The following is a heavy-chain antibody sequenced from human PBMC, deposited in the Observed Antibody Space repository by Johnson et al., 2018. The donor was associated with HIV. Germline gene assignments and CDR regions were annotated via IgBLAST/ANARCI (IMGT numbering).Heavy chain of an antibody. CDR2: IKQDGSEK. Sequence: VQLVESGGGLVQPGGSLRLSCAASGFTFSSYWMSWVRQAPGKGLEWVANIKQDGSEKYYVDSVKGRFTISRDNSKNTLYLQMNIRRVEDTAVYYCAREEGTDILTRGDAFDIWGQGTMVTGSS. CDR1: GFTFSSYW. J-gene: IGHJ3*02. V-gene: IGHV3-7*01. D-gene: IGHD3-9*01. CDR3: AREEGTDILTRGDAFDI.